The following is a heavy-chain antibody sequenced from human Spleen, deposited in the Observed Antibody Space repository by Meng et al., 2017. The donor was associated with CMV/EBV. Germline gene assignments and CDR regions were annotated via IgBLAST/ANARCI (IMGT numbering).Heavy chain of an antibody. Sequence: QLHSHRWGAELLTPSSTRSLTFVVSGGSFSGYYLSWNRQPPGKGLEWIGEINHSGSTNYNPSLKSRVPISVATSKNQFSLKLSSVTAADTAVYYCASRGYLGNFDYWGQGTLVTASS. V-gene: IGHV4-34*01. CDR3: ASRGYLGNFDY. J-gene: IGHJ4*02. CDR1: GGSFSGYY. CDR2: INHSGST. D-gene: IGHD5-12*01.